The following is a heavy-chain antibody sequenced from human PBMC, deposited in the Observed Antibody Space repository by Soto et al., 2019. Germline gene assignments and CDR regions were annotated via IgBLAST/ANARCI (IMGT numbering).Heavy chain of an antibody. CDR1: EFTFSNYA. J-gene: IGHJ4*02. V-gene: IGHV3-23*01. D-gene: IGHD6-13*01. Sequence: QSGGSLRLSCAASEFTFSNYAMSWVRQAPGKGLEWVSSISDNGGTTYYADSVKGRFTISRDNSKNTLYLQMNSLRAEDTAVYYCAKEPQQLIVCFDNWGRGTQVTFS. CDR2: ISDNGGTT. CDR3: AKEPQQLIVCFDN.